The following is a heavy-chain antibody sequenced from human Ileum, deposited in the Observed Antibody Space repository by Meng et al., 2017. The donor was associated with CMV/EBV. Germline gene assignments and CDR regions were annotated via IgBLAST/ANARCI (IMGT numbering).Heavy chain of an antibody. V-gene: IGHV4-39*07. CDR2: VFYSGST. CDR3: ARTAVTPRGLFDY. J-gene: IGHJ4*02. CDR1: GGSITSNYC. D-gene: IGHD4-17*01. Sequence: TVSGGSITSNYCWDWIRQPPGKGLEWIGSVFYSGSTYYNPSLKNRVTISMDTSKNQLSLKLNSVTAADTAVYYCARTAVTPRGLFDYWGQGTLVTVSS.